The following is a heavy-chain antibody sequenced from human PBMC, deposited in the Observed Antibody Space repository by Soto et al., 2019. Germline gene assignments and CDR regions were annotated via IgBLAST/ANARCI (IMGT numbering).Heavy chain of an antibody. D-gene: IGHD1-26*01. V-gene: IGHV4-59*01. J-gene: IGHJ4*02. CDR2: IYYSGST. Sequence: QVQLQESGPGLVKPSETLSLTCTVSGGSISSYYWSWIRQPPGKGLEWIGYIYYSGSTNYNPSLKSRVTISVDTSKNQFSLKLSSVTAADTAVYYCARRRIGGVTPFDYWGQGTLVTVSS. CDR1: GGSISSYY. CDR3: ARRRIGGVTPFDY.